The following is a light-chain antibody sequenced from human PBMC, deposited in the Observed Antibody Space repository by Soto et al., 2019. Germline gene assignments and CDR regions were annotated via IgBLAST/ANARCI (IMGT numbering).Light chain of an antibody. CDR3: HQVYRSPYT. Sequence: IQLTQSPSSLSASVGDSVTVTFRASQSINIYLNWYQQKPGKAPTLLIYGASSLQSGVPSRFTGGGARTEFTLTISSMQAEDFAINYSHQVYRSPYTCGKETKLEIK. CDR2: GAS. CDR1: QSINIY. V-gene: IGKV1-39*01. J-gene: IGKJ2*01.